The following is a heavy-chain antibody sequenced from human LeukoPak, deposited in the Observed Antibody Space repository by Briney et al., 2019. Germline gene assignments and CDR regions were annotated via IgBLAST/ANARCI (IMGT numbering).Heavy chain of an antibody. CDR1: GFTFSSYA. CDR2: ISGSGGST. V-gene: IGHV3-23*01. J-gene: IGHJ4*02. CDR3: VKDMGYDSGSYFDY. Sequence: GGSLRLSCAASGFTFSSYAMSWVRQAPGKGLEWVSAISGSGGSTYYADSVKGRFTISRDNANNSLYLQMNSLRAEDTALYYCVKDMGYDSGSYFDYWGQGILVTVSS. D-gene: IGHD3-10*01.